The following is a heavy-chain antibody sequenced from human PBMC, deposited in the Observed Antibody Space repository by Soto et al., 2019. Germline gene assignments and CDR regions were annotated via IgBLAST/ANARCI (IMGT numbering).Heavy chain of an antibody. D-gene: IGHD2-21*02. CDR3: ARDLWGYCGTDCYPLDV. J-gene: IGHJ6*02. Sequence: SETLSLTCTVSGGSISSYYWSWIRQPPGKGQEWIGYMYNTGSTVYNPSLKSRVTISVDTSKNQFSLKLNAVTAADTAVYYCARDLWGYCGTDCYPLDVWGQGTTVTVSS. CDR2: MYNTGST. V-gene: IGHV4-59*01. CDR1: GGSISSYY.